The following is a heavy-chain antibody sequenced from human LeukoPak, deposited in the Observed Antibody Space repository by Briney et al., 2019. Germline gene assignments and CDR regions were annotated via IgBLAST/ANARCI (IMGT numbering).Heavy chain of an antibody. CDR1: GFTFSSYG. V-gene: IGHV3-30*02. D-gene: IGHD3-3*01. J-gene: IGHJ5*02. Sequence: GGSLRLSCAASGFTFSSYGMHWVRQAPGKGLEWVAFIRYDGSNKYYADSVKGRFTISRDNSKNTLYLQMNSLRAEDTAVYYCAKLPPSYDFWSGPPMGWFDPWGQGTLVTVSS. CDR2: IRYDGSNK. CDR3: AKLPPSYDFWSGPPMGWFDP.